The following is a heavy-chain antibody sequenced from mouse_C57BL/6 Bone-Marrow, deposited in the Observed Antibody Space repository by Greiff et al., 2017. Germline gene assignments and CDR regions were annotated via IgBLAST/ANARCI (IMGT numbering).Heavy chain of an antibody. J-gene: IGHJ4*01. Sequence: EVMLVESGEGLVKPGGSLKLSCAASGFTFSSYAMSWVRQTPEKRLEWVAYISRGGDYIYYADTVKGRFTISRDNARNTLYLQMSSLKSEDTAMYYCTRGLITTVVAYYAKDYWGQGTSVTVSS. CDR2: ISRGGDYI. V-gene: IGHV5-9-1*02. CDR1: GFTFSSYA. CDR3: TRGLITTVVAYYAKDY. D-gene: IGHD1-1*01.